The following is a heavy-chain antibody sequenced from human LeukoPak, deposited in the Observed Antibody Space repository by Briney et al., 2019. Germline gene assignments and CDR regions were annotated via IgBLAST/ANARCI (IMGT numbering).Heavy chain of an antibody. J-gene: IGHJ4*02. D-gene: IGHD1-26*01. CDR1: GGTFSSYA. Sequence: SVKISCKASGGTFSSYAISWVRQAPGQGLEWMGGIIPIFGTANYAQKFQGRVTITADESTSTAYMELSSLRSEDTAVYYCARVSLPSEYSGSFDYWGQGTLVTVSS. CDR3: ARVSLPSEYSGSFDY. V-gene: IGHV1-69*01. CDR2: IIPIFGTA.